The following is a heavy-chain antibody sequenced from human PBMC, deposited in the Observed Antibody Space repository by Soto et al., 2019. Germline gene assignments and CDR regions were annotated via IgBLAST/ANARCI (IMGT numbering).Heavy chain of an antibody. CDR2: ISSSGSII. J-gene: IGHJ4*02. CDR1: GFTFSSYS. V-gene: IGHV3-48*01. CDR3: ARGCSGSCWFEY. D-gene: IGHD6-13*01. Sequence: EVQLVESGGGLVQPGGSLRLSCAASGFTFSSYSMAWVRQAPGKGLEWLSYISSSGSIITYGDSVKGRITVSRDNGNNSLYLQLDSLRAEDTALYSCARGCSGSCWFEYWGQGTPVTVSS.